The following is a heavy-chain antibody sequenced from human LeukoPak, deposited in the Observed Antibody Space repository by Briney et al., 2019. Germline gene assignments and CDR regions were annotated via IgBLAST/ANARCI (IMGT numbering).Heavy chain of an antibody. Sequence: SVKVSCKASGGTFSSYAISWVRQAPGQGLEWMGGIIPIFGTANYAQKFQGRVTITADESTSTAYMELSSLRSEDTAVYYCARTAVVPAPVDYWGQGTLVTVSS. CDR1: GGTFSSYA. V-gene: IGHV1-69*13. CDR2: IIPIFGTA. CDR3: ARTAVVPAPVDY. J-gene: IGHJ4*02. D-gene: IGHD2-2*01.